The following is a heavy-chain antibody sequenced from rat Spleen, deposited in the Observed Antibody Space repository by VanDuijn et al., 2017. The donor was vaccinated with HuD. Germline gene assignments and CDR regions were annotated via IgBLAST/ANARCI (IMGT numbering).Heavy chain of an antibody. J-gene: IGHJ2*01. CDR1: GITFTNYW. Sequence: EVQLVESGGGLVQPGGSLKLSCVASGITFTNYWMTWIRQAPGKRLEWIASITNPGDSTYYLDSVKGRFTISRNNAKSTLYLQMSSLRSEDTATYYCSPLPGRNLAYWGQGVVVTVSS. CDR2: ITNPGDST. CDR3: SPLPGRNLAY. D-gene: IGHD1-4*01. V-gene: IGHV5-31*01.